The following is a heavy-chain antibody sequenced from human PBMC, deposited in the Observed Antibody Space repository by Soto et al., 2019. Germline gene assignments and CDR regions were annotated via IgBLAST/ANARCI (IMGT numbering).Heavy chain of an antibody. J-gene: IGHJ6*02. Sequence: SLRLSCAASGFTFSSYSMNWVRQAPGKGLEWVSSISSSSSYIYYADSVKGRFTISRDNAKNSLYLQMNSLRAEDTAVYYCARELMGNGDYVFYYYGMDVWGQGTTVTVSS. D-gene: IGHD4-17*01. CDR2: ISSSSSYI. CDR3: ARELMGNGDYVFYYYGMDV. V-gene: IGHV3-21*01. CDR1: GFTFSSYS.